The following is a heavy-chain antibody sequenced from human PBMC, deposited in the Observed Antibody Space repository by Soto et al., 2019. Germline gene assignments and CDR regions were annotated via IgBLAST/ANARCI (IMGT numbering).Heavy chain of an antibody. Sequence: PGGSLRLSCAASGFTFDDYAMHWVRQAPGKGLEWVSGISWNSGTIGYADSVKGRFTISRDNAKNSLYLQMNSLRAEDTALYYCAKDMSGSYAYYYYGLAVCGQGTTVTVSS. J-gene: IGHJ6*02. CDR1: GFTFDDYA. CDR3: AKDMSGSYAYYYYGLAV. V-gene: IGHV3-9*01. D-gene: IGHD1-26*01. CDR2: ISWNSGTI.